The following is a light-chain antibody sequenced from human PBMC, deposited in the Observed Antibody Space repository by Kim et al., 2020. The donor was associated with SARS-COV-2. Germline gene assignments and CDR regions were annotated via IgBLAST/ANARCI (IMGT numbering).Light chain of an antibody. CDR2: GAS. CDR3: QQYGNSPHT. CDR1: QSVSSSY. Sequence: PGERATLSCRASQSVSSSYLAWYQQKAGQAPRLLVYGASSRATGVPDRFSGSGSGTDFTLTITRLEPEDFAVYYCQQYGNSPHTFGQGTKVDIK. V-gene: IGKV3-20*01. J-gene: IGKJ1*01.